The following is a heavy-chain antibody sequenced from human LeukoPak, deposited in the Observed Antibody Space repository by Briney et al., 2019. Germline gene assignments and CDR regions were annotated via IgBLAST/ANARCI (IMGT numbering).Heavy chain of an antibody. CDR3: ARDLTLLHYDFWSGYYTPDY. CDR1: GYTFTSYD. CDR2: MNPNSGNT. V-gene: IGHV1-8*03. D-gene: IGHD3-3*01. Sequence: ASVKVSCKASGYTFTSYDINWVRQATGQGLEWMGWMNPNSGNTGYAQKFQGRVTITRNTSISTAYMELSSLRSEDTAVYYCARDLTLLHYDFWSGYYTPDYWGQGTLVTVSS. J-gene: IGHJ4*02.